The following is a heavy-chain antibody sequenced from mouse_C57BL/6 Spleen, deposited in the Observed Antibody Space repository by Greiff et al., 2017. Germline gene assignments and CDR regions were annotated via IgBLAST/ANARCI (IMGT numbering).Heavy chain of an antibody. V-gene: IGHV1-72*01. CDR3: ARGSPYLYAMDY. J-gene: IGHJ4*01. CDR1: GYTFTSYW. Sequence: VQLQQPGAELVKPGASVKLSCKASGYTFTSYWMHWVKQRPGRGLEWIGRIDTNSGGTKYTEKFKCKATLTVDKPSSTAYMQLSSLTSEDSAVYYCARGSPYLYAMDYWGQGTSVTVSS. CDR2: IDTNSGGT. D-gene: IGHD5-1*01.